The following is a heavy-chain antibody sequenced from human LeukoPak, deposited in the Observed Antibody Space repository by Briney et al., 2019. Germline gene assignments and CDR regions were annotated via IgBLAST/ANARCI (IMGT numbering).Heavy chain of an antibody. CDR1: GYTFTSYY. Sequence: ASVKVSCKTSGYTFTSYYIHWVRQAPGQGLEWMGIINPSSGATNYAQKFQGRVTMTRDTSTSTVYMELSSQRSEDTAVYYCAREAYCGGDCYSIRWFDPWGQGTLVTVSS. J-gene: IGHJ5*02. CDR2: INPSSGAT. V-gene: IGHV1-46*01. D-gene: IGHD2-21*02. CDR3: AREAYCGGDCYSIRWFDP.